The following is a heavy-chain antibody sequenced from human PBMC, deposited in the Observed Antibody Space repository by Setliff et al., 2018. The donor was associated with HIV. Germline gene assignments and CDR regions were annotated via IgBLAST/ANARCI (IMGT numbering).Heavy chain of an antibody. D-gene: IGHD7-27*01. J-gene: IGHJ4*02. V-gene: IGHV3-74*01. CDR2: INSDGSNI. CDR1: GFSFSDFY. CDR3: ARDSGADGTFDY. Sequence: GESLKISCAASGFSFSDFYMHWVRRSPGKGLVWVSHINSDGSNINYADSVRGRFTISRDNAKNTVYLQMNSLRTEDTAVYYCARDSGADGTFDYWGQGALVTVSS.